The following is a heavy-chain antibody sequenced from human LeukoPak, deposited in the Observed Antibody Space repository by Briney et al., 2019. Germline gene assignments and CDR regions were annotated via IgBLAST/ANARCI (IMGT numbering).Heavy chain of an antibody. J-gene: IGHJ3*02. CDR2: IYYSGST. CDR3: ARLRFLGWLSRAPHAFDI. CDR1: GGSFSGYY. Sequence: SETLSLTCAVYGGSFSGYYWSWIRQPPGKGLEWIGSIYYSGSTYYNPSLKSRVTISVDTSKNQFSLKLSSVTAADTAVYYCARLRFLGWLSRAPHAFDIWGQGTMVTVSS. V-gene: IGHV4-34*01. D-gene: IGHD3-3*01.